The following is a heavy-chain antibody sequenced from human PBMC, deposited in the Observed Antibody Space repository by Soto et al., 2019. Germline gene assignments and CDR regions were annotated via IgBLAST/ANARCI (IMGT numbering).Heavy chain of an antibody. V-gene: IGHV4-59*01. D-gene: IGHD1-26*01. J-gene: IGHJ4*02. CDR2: IYDSGSP. Sequence: SETLSLTCTISGGSISVYYWSWIRQPPGQALEWIGYIYDSGSPYYTPSLRSRVIISADTSKNQISLKLTSATAAGTAVYYCARGVGSSPPRYWGRGTLVTVSS. CDR3: ARGVGSSPPRY. CDR1: GGSISVYY.